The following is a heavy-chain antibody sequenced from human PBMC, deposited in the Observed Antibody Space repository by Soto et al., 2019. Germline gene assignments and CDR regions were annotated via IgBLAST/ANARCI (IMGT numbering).Heavy chain of an antibody. D-gene: IGHD2-15*01. CDR3: ARSWYDAFDI. Sequence: QVQLQQWGAGLLKPSETLSLTCAVYGGSFSGYYWSWIRQPPGKGLEWIGEINHIGTTNYNPSLKRRVTISVDTSKHQFSLKLSSVTAAATAVYYCARSWYDAFDIWGQGTMVTVSS. V-gene: IGHV4-34*01. CDR1: GGSFSGYY. J-gene: IGHJ3*02. CDR2: INHIGTT.